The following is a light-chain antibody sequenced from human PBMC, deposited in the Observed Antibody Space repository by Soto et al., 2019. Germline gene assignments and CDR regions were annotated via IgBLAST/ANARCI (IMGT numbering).Light chain of an antibody. CDR2: KAS. V-gene: IGKV1-5*03. CDR3: QQYNSYPYT. Sequence: DIPMTQSPSTLSASVGDRVTISCRASQSINRWLAWYQQKPGKAPNLLIYKASSLEGGVPSRFSGSGSGTEFTLTISSLQPDDFATYSCQQYNSYPYTFGQGTKLEIK. CDR1: QSINRW. J-gene: IGKJ2*01.